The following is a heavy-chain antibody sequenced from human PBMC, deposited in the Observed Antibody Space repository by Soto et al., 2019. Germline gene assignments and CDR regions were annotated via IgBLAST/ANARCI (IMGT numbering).Heavy chain of an antibody. Sequence: SETLSLPSTVSGGSISTGGYYSISIPQHPGRGLEWIGYIYNTGSTTYNPSLKSRVTISLATSKNQFSLKLTSVTAAAPAVYYCARGRARFFWSRRRDNRFDPRGQGTLFTVS. J-gene: IGHJ5*02. CDR3: ARGRARFFWSRRRDNRFDP. CDR2: IYNTGST. V-gene: IGHV4-31*03. CDR1: GGSISTGGYY. D-gene: IGHD3-3*01.